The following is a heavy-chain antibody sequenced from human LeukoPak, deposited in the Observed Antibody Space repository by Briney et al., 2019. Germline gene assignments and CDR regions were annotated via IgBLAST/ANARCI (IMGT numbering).Heavy chain of an antibody. V-gene: IGHV3-21*01. CDR3: AKDWVEYSSSSPFDY. J-gene: IGHJ4*02. CDR1: GFTFSSYS. CDR2: ISSSSSYI. Sequence: PGGSLRLSCAASGFTFSSYSMNWVRQAPGKGLEWVSSISSSSSYIYYADSVKGRFTISRDNAKNSLYLQMNSLRAEDAAVYYCAKDWVEYSSSSPFDYWGQGTLVTVSS. D-gene: IGHD6-6*01.